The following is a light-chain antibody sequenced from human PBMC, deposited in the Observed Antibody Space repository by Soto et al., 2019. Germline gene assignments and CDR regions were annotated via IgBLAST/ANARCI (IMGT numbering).Light chain of an antibody. CDR1: QSVSSY. Sequence: ETLLTQPKATLSLSPGEIATLSSGASQSVSSYLAWYQQKPGQAPRLLIYDASNRATGIPARFSGSGSGTEFTLTIGSLEPEDFAVYYCQQRSDWPLTFGGGTKVDIK. CDR2: DAS. CDR3: QQRSDWPLT. V-gene: IGKV3-11*01. J-gene: IGKJ4*01.